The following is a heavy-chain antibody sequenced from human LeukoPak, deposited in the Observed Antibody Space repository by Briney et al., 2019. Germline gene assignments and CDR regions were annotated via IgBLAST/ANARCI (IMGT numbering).Heavy chain of an antibody. CDR3: ARAGSYRLTTTL. J-gene: IGHJ4*02. D-gene: IGHD4-17*01. CDR2: ISYSGST. V-gene: IGHV4-59*01. CDR1: GGSISPYY. Sequence: SETLSLTCTVSGGSISPYYWSWIRQPPGKGLEWIGYISYSGSTSFNPSLKSRVTISVDTSTNQFSLALGSVTAADTAVYYCARAGSYRLTTTLWGQGTLVTVSS.